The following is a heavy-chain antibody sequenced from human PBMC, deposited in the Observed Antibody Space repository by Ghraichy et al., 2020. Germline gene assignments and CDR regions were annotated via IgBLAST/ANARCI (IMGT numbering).Heavy chain of an antibody. Sequence: SETLSLTCTVSGASISSSNYYWAWIRQPPGKGLEWIGTIYYSGGTSYKSSLNSRVTVSVDTSKNQFSLRLSSVTAADTALYYCARHVNSGDWYRAFFDDWGQGTLVTVSS. CDR3: ARHVNSGDWYRAFFDD. J-gene: IGHJ4*02. CDR1: GASISSSNYY. D-gene: IGHD6-19*01. V-gene: IGHV4-39*01. CDR2: IYYSGGT.